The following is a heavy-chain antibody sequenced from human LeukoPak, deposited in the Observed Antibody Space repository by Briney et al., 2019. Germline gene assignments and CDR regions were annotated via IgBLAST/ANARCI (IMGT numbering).Heavy chain of an antibody. J-gene: IGHJ3*02. Sequence: PSETLSLTCTVSGDSISSSSSYWGWIRQPPGKGLEWIGRIHTSGSTNYNPSLKSRVTMSVDTSKNQFSLNLSSVTAADTAVYYCARGGYVYSYGGGDAFDIWGQGTMVTVSS. D-gene: IGHD5-18*01. V-gene: IGHV4-39*07. CDR3: ARGGYVYSYGGGDAFDI. CDR2: IHTSGST. CDR1: GDSISSSSSY.